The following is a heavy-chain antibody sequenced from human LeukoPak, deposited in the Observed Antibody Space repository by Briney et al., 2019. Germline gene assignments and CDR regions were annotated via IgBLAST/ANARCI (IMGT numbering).Heavy chain of an antibody. CDR3: AKPRGGDSWAFDV. V-gene: IGHV3-30*18. D-gene: IGHD2-21*02. Sequence: PGRSLRLSCAASGFTFSNYGMHWVRQAPGKGLEWVAIISYDGINKYYADSVKGRSTISRDNSKNTLILQMNSVRTEDTAVYYCAKPRGGDSWAFDVWGQGTMVSVSS. CDR1: GFTFSNYG. J-gene: IGHJ3*01. CDR2: ISYDGINK.